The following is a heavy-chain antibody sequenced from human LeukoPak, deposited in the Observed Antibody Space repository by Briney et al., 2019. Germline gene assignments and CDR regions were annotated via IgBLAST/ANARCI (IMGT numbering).Heavy chain of an antibody. J-gene: IGHJ5*02. D-gene: IGHD1-7*01. CDR2: IDPSGST. CDR1: GGSINSCY. CDR3: ARDPKGTNSFDP. V-gene: IGHV4-4*07. Sequence: SETLSLTCTVSGGSINSCYWSWIRQSAGEGLEWIGRIDPSGSTNYNPSLRSRVTISLDRSKNQFSLKVTSVTAADTGVYYCARDPKGTNSFDPWGQGTLITVSS.